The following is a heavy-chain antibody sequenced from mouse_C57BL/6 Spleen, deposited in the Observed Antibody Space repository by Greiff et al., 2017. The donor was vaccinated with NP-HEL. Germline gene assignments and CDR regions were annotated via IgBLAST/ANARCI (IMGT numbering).Heavy chain of an antibody. CDR2: INYDGSST. J-gene: IGHJ3*01. D-gene: IGHD2-4*01. CDR3: ARATYDYVFAY. V-gene: IGHV5-16*01. Sequence: EVKLMESEGGLVQPGSSMKLSCTASGFTFSDYYMAWVRQVPEKGLEWVANINYDGSSTYYLDSLKSRFIISRDNAKNILYLQMSSLKSEDTATYYCARATYDYVFAYWGQGTLVTVSA. CDR1: GFTFSDYY.